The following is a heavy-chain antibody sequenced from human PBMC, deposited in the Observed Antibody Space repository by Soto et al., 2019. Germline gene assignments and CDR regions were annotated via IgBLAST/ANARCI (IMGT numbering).Heavy chain of an antibody. CDR2: IYYSGNT. D-gene: IGHD4-17*01. CDR3: ARSFMVPVDYGDA. CDR1: GGSISSGYYY. V-gene: IGHV4-30-4*02. Sequence: SETLSHTYSVSGGSISSGYYYWSWIRQPPGKGLEWIGNIYYSGNTYYNPSLKSRLIISIDTSKNQFSLKVGSVRSADTAVYYVARSFMVPVDYGDAWGQGTLVTVS. J-gene: IGHJ5*02.